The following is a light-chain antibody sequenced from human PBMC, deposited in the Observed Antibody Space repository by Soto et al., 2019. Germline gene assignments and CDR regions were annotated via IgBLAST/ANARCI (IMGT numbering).Light chain of an antibody. J-gene: IGLJ1*01. CDR1: SSNIGAGYA. Sequence: QSVLTQPPSVSGAPGQRVTLSCTGSSSNIGAGYAVHWFQQLPGTAPKLLIFGNNNRPSGVPDRFSVSRSGTSASLAITGLQAEDEGNYYCQSFDRGPSGVDVFGTSTKVTVL. V-gene: IGLV1-40*01. CDR3: QSFDRGPSGVDV. CDR2: GNN.